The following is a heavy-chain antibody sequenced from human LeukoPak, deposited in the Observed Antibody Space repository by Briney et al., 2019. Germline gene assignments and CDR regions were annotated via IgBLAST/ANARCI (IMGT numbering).Heavy chain of an antibody. V-gene: IGHV3-23*01. D-gene: IGHD3-22*01. CDR2: ISGSGGST. CDR1: GFTVSSNY. J-gene: IGHJ4*02. CDR3: VVVINKN. Sequence: GGSLRLSCAASGFTVSSNYMSWVRQAPGKGLEWVSAISGSGGSTYYADSVKGRFTISRDNSKNTLYLQMNSLRAEDTAVYYCVVVINKNWGQGTLVTVSS.